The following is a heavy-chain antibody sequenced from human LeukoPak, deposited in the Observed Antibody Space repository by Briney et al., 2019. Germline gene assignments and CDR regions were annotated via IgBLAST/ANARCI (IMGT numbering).Heavy chain of an antibody. CDR1: GITFSSYV. J-gene: IGHJ4*02. CDR3: ARDYDILIGYFDY. D-gene: IGHD3-9*01. CDR2: ISGTGAST. V-gene: IGHV3-23*01. Sequence: GGSLRLSCAASGITFSSYVMSWVRQAPGKGLEWVSGISGTGASTYYTDSVKGRFTISRDNSKNTLYLQMSGLRAEDTAVYYCARDYDILIGYFDYWGQGTLVTVSS.